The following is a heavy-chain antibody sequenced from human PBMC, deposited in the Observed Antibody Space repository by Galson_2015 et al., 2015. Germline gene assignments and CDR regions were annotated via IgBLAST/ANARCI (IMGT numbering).Heavy chain of an antibody. V-gene: IGHV3-11*01. CDR2: ISSSGSTI. CDR3: ARDRPGVIQLWRHLNWFDP. CDR1: GFTFSDYY. Sequence: SLRLSCAASGFTFSDYYMSWIRQAPGKGLEWVSYISSSGSTIYYADSVKGRFTISRDNAKNSLYLQMNSLRSDDTAVYYCARDRPGVIQLWRHLNWFDPWGQGTLVTVSS. J-gene: IGHJ5*02. D-gene: IGHD5-18*01.